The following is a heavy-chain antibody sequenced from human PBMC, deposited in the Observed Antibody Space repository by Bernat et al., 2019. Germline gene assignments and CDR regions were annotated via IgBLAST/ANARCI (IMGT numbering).Heavy chain of an antibody. CDR2: IYYSGST. CDR3: ARSPYDYWSGYYLYYFDY. D-gene: IGHD3-3*01. CDR1: GGSISSGGYY. V-gene: IGHV4-31*03. J-gene: IGHJ4*02. Sequence: QVQLQESGPGLVKPSQTLSLTCTVSGGSISSGGYYWSWIRQHPGKGLEWIGYIYYSGSTYYNPSLQSRVTISVDTSKNQFSLKLSSVTAADTAVYYCARSPYDYWSGYYLYYFDYWGQGTLVTVSS.